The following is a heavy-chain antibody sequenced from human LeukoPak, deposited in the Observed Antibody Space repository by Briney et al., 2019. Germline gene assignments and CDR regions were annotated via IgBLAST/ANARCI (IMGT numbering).Heavy chain of an antibody. D-gene: IGHD6-13*01. CDR2: IYYSGST. CDR3: ARGRYSSSWYPRDYYYGMDV. Sequence: SETLSLTCTVSGGSISSYYWSWIRQPPGKGLEWIGYIYYSGSTNYNPSLKSRVTISVDTSKNQFSLKLSSVTAADTAVYYCARGRYSSSWYPRDYYYGMDVWGQGTTVTVSS. V-gene: IGHV4-59*01. J-gene: IGHJ6*02. CDR1: GGSISSYY.